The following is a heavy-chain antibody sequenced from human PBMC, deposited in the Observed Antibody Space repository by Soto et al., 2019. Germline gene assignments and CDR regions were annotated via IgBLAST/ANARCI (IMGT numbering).Heavy chain of an antibody. J-gene: IGHJ6*02. D-gene: IGHD2-8*01. CDR3: ARYRYCTNGVCPDRNYYYGMDV. Sequence: GGSLRLSCAASGFTFSSYSMNWVRQAPGKGLEWVSYISSSSSTIYYADSVKGRFTISRDNAKNSLYLQMNSLRDEDTAVYYCARYRYCTNGVCPDRNYYYGMDVWGQGTTVTVSS. CDR2: ISSSSSTI. CDR1: GFTFSSYS. V-gene: IGHV3-48*02.